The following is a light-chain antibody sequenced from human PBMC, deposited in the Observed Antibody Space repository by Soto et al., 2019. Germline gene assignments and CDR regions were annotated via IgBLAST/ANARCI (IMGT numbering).Light chain of an antibody. V-gene: IGKV3-15*01. Sequence: EMILTQSPATLSVSPGGRATLSCRASQSLTNNLAWYQQKPGQAPRLLIYAASTRATGIPARFSGSGSGTDFTLTISSLQSEAFAVYHCQHRGTFGQGTKVEIK. CDR3: QHRGT. J-gene: IGKJ1*01. CDR2: AAS. CDR1: QSLTNN.